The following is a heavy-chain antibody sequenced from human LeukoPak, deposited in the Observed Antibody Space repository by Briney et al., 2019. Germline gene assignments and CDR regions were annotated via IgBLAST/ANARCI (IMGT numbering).Heavy chain of an antibody. J-gene: IGHJ5*02. CDR1: GGSISSSSYY. CDR2: IYYSGST. Sequence: SETLSLTCTVSGGSISSSSYYWGWLRQPPGQGLEWIGSIYYSGSTYYNPSLKSRVTISVDTSKNQFSLKLSSVTAADTAVYYCARENLEVVPAHWFDPWGQGTLVTVSS. D-gene: IGHD1-1*01. V-gene: IGHV4-39*02. CDR3: ARENLEVVPAHWFDP.